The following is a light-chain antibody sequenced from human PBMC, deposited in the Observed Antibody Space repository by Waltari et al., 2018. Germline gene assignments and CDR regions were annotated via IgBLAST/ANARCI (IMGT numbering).Light chain of an antibody. CDR2: ATS. CDR3: QQTYFTVET. CDR1: QSISAY. V-gene: IGKV1-39*01. Sequence: DIQMTQSPSSLSASVGDRVPITCRASQSISAYLNWYQQKPGKAPNLLIYATSSLQSGVPSRFSGSGSGTDFTLTISSLQPEDFATYFCQQTYFTVETFGPGTKVDIK. J-gene: IGKJ3*01.